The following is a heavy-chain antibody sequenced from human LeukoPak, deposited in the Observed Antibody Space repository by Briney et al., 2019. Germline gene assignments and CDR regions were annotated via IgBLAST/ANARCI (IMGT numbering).Heavy chain of an antibody. CDR1: GGSISSGSYF. Sequence: PSETLSLTCTVSGGSISSGSYFWGWIRQPPGTGLEWIGSINYSGNTYYSPSLKSRVTISVDTFKNQFSLKMSSVTAADTAVYYCAREKIYSTGYSGDFYWGQGTLVTVSS. J-gene: IGHJ4*02. CDR2: INYSGNT. CDR3: AREKIYSTGYSGDFY. V-gene: IGHV4-39*07. D-gene: IGHD3-22*01.